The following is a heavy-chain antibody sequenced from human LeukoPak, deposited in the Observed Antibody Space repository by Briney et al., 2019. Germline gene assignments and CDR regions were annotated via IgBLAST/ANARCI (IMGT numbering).Heavy chain of an antibody. CDR2: IDWNGGST. V-gene: IGHV3-20*04. J-gene: IGHJ3*02. Sequence: GGSLRLSCAASGFTFDDYGMSWLRQAPGKGLEWGRGIDWNGGSTGYADSVKGRFTISRDNAKNSLYLQMNSLRAEDTALYYCGRGWSPQGGAFDIWGQGTMVTVSS. CDR1: GFTFDDYG. CDR3: GRGWSPQGGAFDI.